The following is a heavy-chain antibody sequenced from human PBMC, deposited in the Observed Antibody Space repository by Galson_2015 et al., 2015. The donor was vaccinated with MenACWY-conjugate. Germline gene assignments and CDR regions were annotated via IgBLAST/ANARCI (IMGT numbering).Heavy chain of an antibody. Sequence: QSGAEVKKPGESLLISCKGSGYSFPNYWIAWVRQMPGKGLEWVGLIDPVNSNIRYSPSFQGQVTISADESISTAYLQWSSLKASDTATYYCARHPPGGRGMDVWGRGTTVTVSS. D-gene: IGHD1-26*01. CDR2: IDPVNSNI. CDR3: ARHPPGGRGMDV. CDR1: GYSFPNYW. J-gene: IGHJ6*02. V-gene: IGHV5-51*01.